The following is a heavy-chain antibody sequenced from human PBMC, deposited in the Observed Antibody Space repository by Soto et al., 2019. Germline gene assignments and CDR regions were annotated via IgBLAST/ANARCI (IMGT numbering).Heavy chain of an antibody. J-gene: IGHJ4*02. V-gene: IGHV3-33*01. Sequence: GGSLRLFCATAGFTFSSYGMHWVPQAPGKGLGWVAVIWYDGSNKYYADSVKGRFTISRDNSKNTLYLQMNSLRAEDTAVYYCARDKATRRIAAAGPNYFDYWGQGTLVTVSS. D-gene: IGHD6-13*01. CDR2: IWYDGSNK. CDR3: ARDKATRRIAAAGPNYFDY. CDR1: GFTFSSYG.